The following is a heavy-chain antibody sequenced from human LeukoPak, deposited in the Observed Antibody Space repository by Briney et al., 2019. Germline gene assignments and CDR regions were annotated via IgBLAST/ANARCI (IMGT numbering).Heavy chain of an antibody. CDR3: ARLRKQARDYYYYMDV. Sequence: GESLKISCKGSGYSFTSYWIGWVRQMPGKGLEWMGIIYLGDSDTRYSPSFQGQVTISADKSISTAYLQWSSLKASDTAMHYCARLRKQARDYYYYMDVWGKGTTVTVSS. V-gene: IGHV5-51*01. CDR2: IYLGDSDT. J-gene: IGHJ6*03. CDR1: GYSFTSYW. D-gene: IGHD5-12*01.